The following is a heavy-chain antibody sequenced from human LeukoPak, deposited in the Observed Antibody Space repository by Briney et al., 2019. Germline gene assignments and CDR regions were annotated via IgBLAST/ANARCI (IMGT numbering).Heavy chain of an antibody. CDR2: IYSGGST. J-gene: IGHJ6*02. D-gene: IGHD2-8*01. V-gene: IGHV3-53*01. CDR1: GFTVSSNY. Sequence: PGGSLRLSCAASGFTVSSNYMSWVRQAPGKGLEWVSVIYSGGSTYYADSVKGRFTISRDNSKNTLYLQMNSLRAEDTAVYYCARMMLDYGMDVWGQGTTVTVSS. CDR3: ARMMLDYGMDV.